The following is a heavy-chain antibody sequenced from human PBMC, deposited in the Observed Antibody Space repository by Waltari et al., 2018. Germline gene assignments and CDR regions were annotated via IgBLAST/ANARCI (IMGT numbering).Heavy chain of an antibody. V-gene: IGHV3-15*01. D-gene: IGHD1-7*01. J-gene: IGHJ4*02. CDR1: GLTFTAAW. CDR2: IKSKGSGETT. CDR3: AHDRNFYLSRHDF. Sequence: EVQVVESGGGLVKPGESLRLSCSVSGLTFTAAWMSWVRQAPGKGLEWVGRIKSKGSGETTDYAAPVKGRFTISRDDSQNTIYLQMHSLKTDDTAVYYCAHDRNFYLSRHDFWGRGTLVTVSS.